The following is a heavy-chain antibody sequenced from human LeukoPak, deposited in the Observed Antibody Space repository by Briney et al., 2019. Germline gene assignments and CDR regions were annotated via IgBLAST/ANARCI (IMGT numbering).Heavy chain of an antibody. CDR1: GLTFSNYN. D-gene: IGHD4-11*01. CDR3: ARGTPTTRDFDY. CDR2: ISSSSNYI. J-gene: IGHJ4*02. V-gene: IGHV3-21*01. Sequence: GGSLRLSCAASGLTFSNYNMNWVRQAPGEGLEWVSFISSSSNYIYYADSVRGRFTISRDNAKNSLYLQMNSLRAEDTAVYYCARGTPTTRDFDYWGQGTLVTVSS.